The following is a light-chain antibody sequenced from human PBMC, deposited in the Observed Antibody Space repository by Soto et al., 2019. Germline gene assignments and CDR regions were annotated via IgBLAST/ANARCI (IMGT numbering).Light chain of an antibody. V-gene: IGKV3-20*01. CDR3: QQYGSSLLT. CDR1: QSVSSSY. CDR2: GAS. J-gene: IGKJ5*01. Sequence: EIVLTQSPGPLSLSPGEGATLSCRASQSVSSSYLAWYQQKPGQAPRLLIYGASSRATGIPDRFSGSGSGTDFTLTISRLEPEDFAVYYCQQYGSSLLTFGQGPRLEIK.